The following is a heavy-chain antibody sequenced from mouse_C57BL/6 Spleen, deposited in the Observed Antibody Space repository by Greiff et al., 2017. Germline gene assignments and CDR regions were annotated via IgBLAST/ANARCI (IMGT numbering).Heavy chain of an antibody. V-gene: IGHV1-55*01. CDR3: ARWRIYGNYAMDY. Sequence: QVQLQQPGAELVKPGASVKMSCKASGYTFTSYWITWVKQRPGQGLEWIGDIYPGSGSTNYNEKFKSKATLTVDTSSSTAYMQLSSLTSEDSAVYYGARWRIYGNYAMDYWGQGTSVTVSS. D-gene: IGHD2-1*01. CDR2: IYPGSGST. J-gene: IGHJ4*01. CDR1: GYTFTSYW.